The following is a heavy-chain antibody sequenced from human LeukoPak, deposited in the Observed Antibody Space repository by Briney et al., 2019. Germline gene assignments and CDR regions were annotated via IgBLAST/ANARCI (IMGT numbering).Heavy chain of an antibody. J-gene: IGHJ5*02. D-gene: IGHD2-21*01. V-gene: IGHV3-23*01. CDR3: AKADSTSLNWFDP. Sequence: GGSLRLSCAAPGFTFSSYAMAWVRQAPGKGLEWVSVINESGGMTYYAASVKGRFTISRDSSKNTLYLQLSSLRAEDTALYYCAKADSTSLNWFDPWGQGTLVTVSS. CDR1: GFTFSSYA. CDR2: INESGGMT.